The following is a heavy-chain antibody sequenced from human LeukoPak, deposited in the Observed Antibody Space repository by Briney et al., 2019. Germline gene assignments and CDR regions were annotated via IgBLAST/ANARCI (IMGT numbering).Heavy chain of an antibody. D-gene: IGHD3-22*01. J-gene: IGHJ3*02. V-gene: IGHV7-4-1*02. Sequence: ASVTVSCKASGYTFTSYAMNWVRQAPGQGLEWMGWINTNTGNPTYAQGFTGRFVFSLDTSVSTAYLQISSLKAEDTAVYYCARDRDFYDSSGYYYAAFDIWGQGTMVTVSS. CDR2: INTNTGNP. CDR3: ARDRDFYDSSGYYYAAFDI. CDR1: GYTFTSYA.